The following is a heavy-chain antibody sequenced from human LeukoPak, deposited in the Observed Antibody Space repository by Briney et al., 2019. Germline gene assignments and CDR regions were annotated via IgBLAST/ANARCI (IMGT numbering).Heavy chain of an antibody. V-gene: IGHV3-23*01. CDR3: AKGDLGYCSSTSCNDY. CDR2: ISGSGGST. Sequence: GGSLRLSCAASGFTFSSYAMSWVRQAPGKGLEWVSAISGSGGSTYYADSVKGRFTISRDNSKNTLYLPMNSLRAEDTAVYYCAKGDLGYCSSTSCNDYWGQGTLVTVSS. CDR1: GFTFSSYA. D-gene: IGHD2-2*01. J-gene: IGHJ4*02.